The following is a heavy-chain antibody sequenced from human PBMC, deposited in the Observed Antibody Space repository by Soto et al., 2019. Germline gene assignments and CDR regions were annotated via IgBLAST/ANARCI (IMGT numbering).Heavy chain of an antibody. CDR2: ISAYNGNT. V-gene: IGHV1-18*01. CDR3: ASSVYGCSSTSCYGVYFDD. D-gene: IGHD2-2*01. J-gene: IGHJ4*02. CDR1: GYTFTSYG. Sequence: QVQLVQSGAEVKKPGASVKVSCKASGYTFTSYGISWVRQAPGQGLEWMGWISAYNGNTNYAQKLQGRVTMTTDTSTSTAYMELRSLRSDDTAVYYCASSVYGCSSTSCYGVYFDDWGQGTLVTVSS.